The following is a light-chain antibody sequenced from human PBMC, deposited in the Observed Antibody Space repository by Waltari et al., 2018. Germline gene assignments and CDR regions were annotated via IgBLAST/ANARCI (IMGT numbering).Light chain of an antibody. Sequence: EIVLTQSPGTLSLSPGERATISCRASQSVGRYLAWYQQKPGQAPRLLIYDASTRATGIPDRFSGSGSGTDFSLTISRLESEDFAVYYCQKYVNLPATFGQGTKVEIK. CDR2: DAS. J-gene: IGKJ1*01. CDR1: QSVGRY. CDR3: QKYVNLPAT. V-gene: IGKV3-20*01.